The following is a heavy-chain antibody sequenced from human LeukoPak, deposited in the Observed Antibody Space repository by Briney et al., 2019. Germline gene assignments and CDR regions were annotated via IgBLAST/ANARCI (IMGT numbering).Heavy chain of an antibody. CDR3: ARGPAGCNSTSCYSDY. CDR2: INPNSGGT. V-gene: IGHV1-2*02. Sequence: ASVKVSCKASGYTFTGYYMHWVRQAPGQGLEWMGWINPNSGGTNYAQKFQGRVTITADESTSTAYMELSSLRSEDTAVYYCARGPAGCNSTSCYSDYWGQGTLVTVSS. D-gene: IGHD2-2*01. CDR1: GYTFTGYY. J-gene: IGHJ4*02.